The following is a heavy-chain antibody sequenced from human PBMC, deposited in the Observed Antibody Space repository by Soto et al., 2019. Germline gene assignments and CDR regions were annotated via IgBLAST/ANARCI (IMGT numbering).Heavy chain of an antibody. D-gene: IGHD2-15*01. CDR3: ARGSEDSVLILSAQDY. Sequence: QVQLVQSGAEVRKPGASVQVSCKASGYTFTGYYMHWVRQAPGQGLEWMGWINPNSGGTNYAQKFQDRVTMTRDTSISTVYMELSRLRSDDTAVYYCARGSEDSVLILSAQDYWGQGTLVTVSS. V-gene: IGHV1-2*02. CDR1: GYTFTGYY. CDR2: INPNSGGT. J-gene: IGHJ4*02.